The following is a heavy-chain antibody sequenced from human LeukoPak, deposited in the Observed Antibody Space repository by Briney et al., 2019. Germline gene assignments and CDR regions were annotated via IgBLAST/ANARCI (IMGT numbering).Heavy chain of an antibody. CDR2: IIPIFGTA. J-gene: IGHJ3*02. D-gene: IGHD2-2*02. CDR1: GGTFSSYA. Sequence: SVRVSCKASGGTFSSYAISWVRQAPGQGLEWMGRIIPIFGTANYAQKFQGRVTITTDESTSTAYMELSSLRSEDTAVYYCTSDVVPAAIVYAFDIWGQGTMVTVSS. V-gene: IGHV1-69*05. CDR3: TSDVVPAAIVYAFDI.